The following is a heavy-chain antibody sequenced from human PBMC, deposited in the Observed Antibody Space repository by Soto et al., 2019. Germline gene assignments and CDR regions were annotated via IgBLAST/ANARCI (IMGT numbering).Heavy chain of an antibody. Sequence: GSLRLSWAASGFSFSKYTMNWVRQAPGKGLEWVSSIGRSGSDIYYADSVKGRFTISRDDAKNSLYLQMSSLRAEDTAVYYCARDRTYCTSTNCPLDIWRQGTMVTVSS. CDR2: IGRSGSDI. CDR1: GFSFSKYT. V-gene: IGHV3-21*06. J-gene: IGHJ3*02. CDR3: ARDRTYCTSTNCPLDI. D-gene: IGHD2-2*01.